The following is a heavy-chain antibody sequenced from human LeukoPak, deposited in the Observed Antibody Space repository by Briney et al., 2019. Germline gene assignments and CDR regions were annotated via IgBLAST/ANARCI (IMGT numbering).Heavy chain of an antibody. J-gene: IGHJ5*02. V-gene: IGHV3-23*01. CDR1: GFTFSSYA. CDR2: ISGSGGST. Sequence: GGSLRLSCAASGFTFSSYAMHWVRQAPGKGLEWVSAISGSGGSTYYADSVKGRFTISRDNSKNTLYLQMNSLRAEDTAVYYCAKDPRFLEWLHNNWFDPWGQGTLVTVSS. D-gene: IGHD3-3*01. CDR3: AKDPRFLEWLHNNWFDP.